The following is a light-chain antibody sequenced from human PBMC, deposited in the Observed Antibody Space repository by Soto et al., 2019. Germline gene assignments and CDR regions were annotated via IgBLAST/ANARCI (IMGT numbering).Light chain of an antibody. CDR2: GAS. CDR1: QSVTAN. J-gene: IGKJ1*01. Sequence: EIVMTQSPATLSVSPGERATFSCRASQSVTANLAWYQQKPGQAPRLLIYGASTRATGTPARFSGSGSGTDFTLTISRLEPEDFAVYYCQQYGSSGTFGQGTKVDIK. CDR3: QQYGSSGT. V-gene: IGKV3-15*01.